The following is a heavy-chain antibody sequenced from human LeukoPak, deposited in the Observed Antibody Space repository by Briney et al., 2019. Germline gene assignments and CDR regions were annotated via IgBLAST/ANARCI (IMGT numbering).Heavy chain of an antibody. CDR3: ARSEDSSGHERAVWYFDL. V-gene: IGHV3-13*01. CDR2: IGTAGDT. Sequence: PGGSLRLSCAASGFTFSSYDMHWVRHATGKGLEWVSAIGTAGDTYYPGSVKGRFTISRENAKNSLYLQMNSLRAGDTAVYYCARSEDSSGHERAVWYFDLWGRGTLVTVSS. CDR1: GFTFSSYD. D-gene: IGHD3-22*01. J-gene: IGHJ2*01.